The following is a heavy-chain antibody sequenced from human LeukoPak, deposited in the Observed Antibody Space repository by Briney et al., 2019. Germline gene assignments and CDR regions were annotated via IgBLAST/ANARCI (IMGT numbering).Heavy chain of an antibody. Sequence: SETLSLTCAVSGYSISSGYYWGWIRQPPGKGLEWIGTIHHSGSTYYNPSLKSRVTISVDTSNNQFSLKLTSVTAADTAVYYCARGPGGAAAGAFDYWGQGTLVTVSS. CDR3: ARGPGGAAAGAFDY. J-gene: IGHJ4*02. CDR1: GYSISSGYY. D-gene: IGHD6-13*01. V-gene: IGHV4-38-2*01. CDR2: IHHSGST.